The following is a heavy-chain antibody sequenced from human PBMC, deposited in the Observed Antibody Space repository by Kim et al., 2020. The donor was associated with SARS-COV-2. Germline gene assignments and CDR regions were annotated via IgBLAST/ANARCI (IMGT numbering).Heavy chain of an antibody. J-gene: IGHJ4*02. CDR2: IHVSGST. D-gene: IGHD6-19*01. Sequence: SETLSLICTVSGGSFSSYRWSWIRQSAGKGLEWIGRIHVSGSTNYNPSLKSRLTMSVDASQHQMSLKLSSVTAADTAMYYCARQVAGTDRRFDYWGQGILVTVSS. V-gene: IGHV4-4*07. CDR3: ARQVAGTDRRFDY. CDR1: GGSFSSYR.